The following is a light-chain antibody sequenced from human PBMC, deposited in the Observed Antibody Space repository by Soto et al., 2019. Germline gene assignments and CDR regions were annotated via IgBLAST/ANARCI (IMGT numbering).Light chain of an antibody. CDR1: QSVSSN. CDR2: GAS. V-gene: IGKV3-15*01. CDR3: QQSNNWPYT. Sequence: IVMTQSTATLAVYPGERATLSCRASQSVSSNLAWYQQKPGQAPRLLFYGASTRATGIPARFSGSGSGTDFTLTISSLQSEDFAVYYCQQSNNWPYTFGQGTKLEIK. J-gene: IGKJ2*01.